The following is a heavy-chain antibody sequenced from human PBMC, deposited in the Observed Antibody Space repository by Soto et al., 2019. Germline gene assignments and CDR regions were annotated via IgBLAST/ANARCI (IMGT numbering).Heavy chain of an antibody. CDR3: ARAPRGDCSGGSCYDY. Sequence: GGSLRLSCAASGFTFSSYWMSWVRQAPGKGLEWVANIKQDGSEKYYVDSVKGRVTISRDNAKNSLYLQMNRLRAEDTAVYYCARAPRGDCSGGSCYDYWGQGTLVTISS. J-gene: IGHJ4*02. V-gene: IGHV3-7*03. CDR2: IKQDGSEK. D-gene: IGHD2-15*01. CDR1: GFTFSSYW.